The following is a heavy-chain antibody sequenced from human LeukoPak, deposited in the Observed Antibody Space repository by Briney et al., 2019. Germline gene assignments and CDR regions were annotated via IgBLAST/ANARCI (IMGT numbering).Heavy chain of an antibody. CDR3: ASIRVDSGYNSFDC. CDR2: IDYSGST. V-gene: IGHV4-39*01. CDR1: GGSMSLDIYN. J-gene: IGHJ4*02. Sequence: SETLSLTCTVSGGSMSLDIYNWAWIRQPPGKGLDWIGSIDYSGSTYYNPSLRGRVTISVDTSKNQFSLRLSSVTAADTAVYYCASIRVDSGYNSFDCWRQATLVTVSS. D-gene: IGHD5-12*01.